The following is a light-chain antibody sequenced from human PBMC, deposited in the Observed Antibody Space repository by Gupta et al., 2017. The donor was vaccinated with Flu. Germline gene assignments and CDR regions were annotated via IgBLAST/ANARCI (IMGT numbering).Light chain of an antibody. J-gene: IGKJ3*01. Sequence: DIHMTQSPSSLSASVGDRVTITCRASQSISSYLNWYQQKPGKAPKLLIYAASRLQSGVPSRFSGSGSGTDFTLTISRLQPEDFATYYCQQSYSTPDFGPGTKVEIK. V-gene: IGKV1-39*01. CDR2: AAS. CDR1: QSISSY. CDR3: QQSYSTPD.